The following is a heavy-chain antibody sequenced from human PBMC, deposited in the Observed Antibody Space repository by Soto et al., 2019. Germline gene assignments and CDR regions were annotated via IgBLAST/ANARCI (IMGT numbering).Heavy chain of an antibody. CDR3: ARKRVGMAFDS. V-gene: IGHV6-1*01. Sequence: SQTLSLTCAISGDSVSSYSASWSWLRQSPSRGLEWLGRTYYRSEWYTDYAVSVKSRMTIDPDTSKNQFSLQLNSVTPEDTAMYYCARKRVGMAFDSWGQGTLVTVSS. D-gene: IGHD3-10*01. CDR1: GDSVSSYSAS. J-gene: IGHJ4*02. CDR2: TYYRSEWYT.